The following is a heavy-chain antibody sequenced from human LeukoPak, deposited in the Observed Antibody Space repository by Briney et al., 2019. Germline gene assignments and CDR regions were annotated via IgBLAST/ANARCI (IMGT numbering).Heavy chain of an antibody. J-gene: IGHJ5*02. CDR2: IYTTGST. Sequence: SETLSLTCTVSDGSISTYYWSWIRQPAGKGLEWIGRIYTTGSTNYNPSLKSRVTMSVDTSKNQCSLKLTSVTAADTAVYYCARGGLPRENWFDPWGQGTLVTVSS. CDR3: ARGGLPRENWFDP. D-gene: IGHD3/OR15-3a*01. CDR1: DGSISTYY. V-gene: IGHV4-4*07.